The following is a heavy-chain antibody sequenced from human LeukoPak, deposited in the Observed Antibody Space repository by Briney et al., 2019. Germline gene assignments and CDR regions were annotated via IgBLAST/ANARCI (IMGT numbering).Heavy chain of an antibody. CDR1: GGSFSGYY. Sequence: SETLSLTCAVYGGSFSGYYWSWISQPPGKGLEWIGEINHSGSTNYNPSLKSRVTISVDTSKNQFSLKLSSVTAADTAVYYCASGYSYGLRDYWGQGTLVIVSS. J-gene: IGHJ4*02. CDR3: ASGYSYGLRDY. CDR2: INHSGST. V-gene: IGHV4-34*01. D-gene: IGHD5-18*01.